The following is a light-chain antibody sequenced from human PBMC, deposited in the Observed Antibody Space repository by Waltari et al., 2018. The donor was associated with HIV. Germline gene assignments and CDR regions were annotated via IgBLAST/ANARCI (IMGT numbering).Light chain of an antibody. CDR1: SSNIGSYT. Sequence: QSVLTQPPSASGTPGQRVTISCSGSSSNIGSYTVNWYQQLPGTAPKLLIYSNNQRPSGVPDRFSGSKSGTSASLAISGLQSKDEADYYCAAWDDSLNGWVFGGGTKLTVL. CDR2: SNN. J-gene: IGLJ3*02. CDR3: AAWDDSLNGWV. V-gene: IGLV1-44*01.